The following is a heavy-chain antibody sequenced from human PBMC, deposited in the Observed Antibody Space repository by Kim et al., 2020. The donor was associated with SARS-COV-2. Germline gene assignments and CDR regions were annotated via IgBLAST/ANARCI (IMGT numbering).Heavy chain of an antibody. V-gene: IGHV4-34*01. CDR3: ASNYYGSGSSDY. D-gene: IGHD3-10*01. J-gene: IGHJ4*02. Sequence: NSTPSLKSRVTISVDTAKNQFSLRLSSVTAADTAVYYCASNYYGSGSSDYWGQGTLVTVSS.